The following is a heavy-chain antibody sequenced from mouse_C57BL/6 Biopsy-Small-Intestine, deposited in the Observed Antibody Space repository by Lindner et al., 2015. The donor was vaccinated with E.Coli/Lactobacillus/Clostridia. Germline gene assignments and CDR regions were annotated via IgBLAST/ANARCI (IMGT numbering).Heavy chain of an antibody. J-gene: IGHJ4*01. D-gene: IGHD1-3*01. CDR1: GYAFTNYL. CDR2: INPGSGGT. Sequence: VQLQESGAELVRSGTSVKVSCKASGYAFTNYLIEWVKQRPGQGLEWIGVINPGSGGTNYNEEFEGKATLTADKSSSTAYMQLSSLTSEDSAVYFCARDRSGGYYAMDYWGQGTSVTVSS. V-gene: IGHV1-54*01. CDR3: ARDRSGGYYAMDY.